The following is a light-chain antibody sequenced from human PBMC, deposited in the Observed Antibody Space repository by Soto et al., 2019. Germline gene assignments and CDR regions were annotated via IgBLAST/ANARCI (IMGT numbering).Light chain of an antibody. V-gene: IGKV3-20*01. CDR3: QQYGSTPRGIT. CDR2: GAS. Sequence: EIVLSQSPATLSLSPGERPTLSWRASQSVSSNLAWYQQEPGQAPRLLIYGASSRATGIADRFSGSGSGTDFTLTISRLEPEDFTVYYWQQYGSTPRGITFGQGTRLEIK. CDR1: QSVSSN. J-gene: IGKJ5*01.